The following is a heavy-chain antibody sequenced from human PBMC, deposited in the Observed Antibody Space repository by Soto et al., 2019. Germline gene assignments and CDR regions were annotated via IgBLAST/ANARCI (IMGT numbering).Heavy chain of an antibody. CDR3: ARGGRGYYDSSGYYFDY. D-gene: IGHD3-22*01. Sequence: SEIKSLRYAVYDGNIIDYYWSWIRETPGKGLEWIGEINHSGSTNYNPSLKSRVTISVDTSKNQFSLKLSSVTAADTAVYYCARGGRGYYDSSGYYFDYWGQGTLVPVSS. CDR1: DGNIIDYY. CDR2: INHSGST. J-gene: IGHJ4*02. V-gene: IGHV4-34*01.